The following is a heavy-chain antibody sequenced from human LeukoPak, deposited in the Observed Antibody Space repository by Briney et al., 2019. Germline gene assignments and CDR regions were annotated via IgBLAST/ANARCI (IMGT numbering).Heavy chain of an antibody. J-gene: IGHJ4*02. V-gene: IGHV1-2*02. Sequence: ASVKVSCKASGYTFTGYYMHWVRQAPGQGLEWMGWINTNSGGTNYAQKFQGRVTMTRDTSISTAYMELSRLRSDDTAVYYCARVSSIVGATTFDYWGQGTLVTVSS. CDR1: GYTFTGYY. D-gene: IGHD1-26*01. CDR2: INTNSGGT. CDR3: ARVSSIVGATTFDY.